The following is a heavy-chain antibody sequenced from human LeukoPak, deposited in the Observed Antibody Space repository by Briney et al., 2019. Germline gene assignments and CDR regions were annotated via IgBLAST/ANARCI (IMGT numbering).Heavy chain of an antibody. V-gene: IGHV1-69*05. CDR3: AGSTRAAVYYMDV. J-gene: IGHJ6*03. D-gene: IGHD5-24*01. CDR2: IIPIFGTA. CDR1: GGTFSSHA. Sequence: ASVKVSCKASGGTFSSHAISWVRQAPGQGLEWMGGIIPIFGTANYAQKFQGRVTITTDEYTSTAYMELSSRRSEGTAVDYCAGSTRAAVYYMDVWGKGTTVTVSS.